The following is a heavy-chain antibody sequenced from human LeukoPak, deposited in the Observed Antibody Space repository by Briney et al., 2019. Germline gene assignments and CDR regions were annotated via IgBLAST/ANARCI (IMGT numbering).Heavy chain of an antibody. D-gene: IGHD1-1*01. CDR3: ASRER. CDR1: GGSISSGSYY. V-gene: IGHV4-61*10. J-gene: IGHJ4*02. CDR2: IYYSGST. Sequence: MSSETLSLTCTVSGGSISSGSYYWSWIRQPAGKGLEWIGYIYYSGSTNYNPSLKSRVTISVDTSKNQFSLKLSSVTAADTAVYYCASRERWGQGTLVTVSS.